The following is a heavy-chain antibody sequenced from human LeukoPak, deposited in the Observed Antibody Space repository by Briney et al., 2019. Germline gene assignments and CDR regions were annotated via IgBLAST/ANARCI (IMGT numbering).Heavy chain of an antibody. CDR3: ARVYDILTGYYRRTLDY. J-gene: IGHJ4*02. Sequence: ASVKVSCKASGYTFTSYGISWVRQAPGQGLEWMGWNSAYNGNTNYAQKLQGRVTMTTDTSTSTAYMELRSLRSDDTAVYYCARVYDILTGYYRRTLDYWGQGTLVTVSS. V-gene: IGHV1-18*01. D-gene: IGHD3-9*01. CDR2: NSAYNGNT. CDR1: GYTFTSYG.